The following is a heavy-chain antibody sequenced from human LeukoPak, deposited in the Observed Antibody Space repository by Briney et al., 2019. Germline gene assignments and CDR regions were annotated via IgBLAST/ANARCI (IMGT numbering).Heavy chain of an antibody. D-gene: IGHD3-10*01. CDR2: ISTSSNII. CDR1: GFTFSDYY. Sequence: GSLRLSCAASGFTFSDYYMSWIRQAPGKGLEWISYISTSSNIIYYADSVKGRFTISRDNAKNSLYLEMNSLRAEDTALYYCARDCCSSGGTPWDVWGKGTTVIVSS. V-gene: IGHV3-11*04. CDR3: ARDCCSSGGTPWDV. J-gene: IGHJ6*04.